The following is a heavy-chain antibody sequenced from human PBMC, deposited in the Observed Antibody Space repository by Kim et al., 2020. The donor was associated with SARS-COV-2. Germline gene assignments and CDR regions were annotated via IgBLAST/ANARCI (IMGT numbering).Heavy chain of an antibody. Sequence: GGSLRLSCAASGFTFSDYYMDWVRQAPGKGLEWVGRVRDKANSYTTAYAASVKGRVSISRDDSKNSLYLQMNSLKIEDTAVYYCTRVKPRINYFDYWGQGNLVTVSS. J-gene: IGHJ4*02. CDR3: TRVKPRINYFDY. CDR2: VRDKANSYTT. V-gene: IGHV3-72*01. CDR1: GFTFSDYY.